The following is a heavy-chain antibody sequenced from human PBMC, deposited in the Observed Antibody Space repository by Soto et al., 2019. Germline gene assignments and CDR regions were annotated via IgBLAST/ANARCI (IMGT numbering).Heavy chain of an antibody. V-gene: IGHV4-39*01. J-gene: IGHJ4*02. CDR1: GGSISSSSYY. D-gene: IGHD3-10*01. Sequence: PSETLSLTCTVSGGSISSSSYYWVWIRQPPGKGLEWIGSIYYSGSTYYNPSLKSRVTISVDTSKNQFSLKLSSVTAADTAVYYCARPLNDHSPGEYWGQGTLVAAST. CDR2: IYYSGST. CDR3: ARPLNDHSPGEY.